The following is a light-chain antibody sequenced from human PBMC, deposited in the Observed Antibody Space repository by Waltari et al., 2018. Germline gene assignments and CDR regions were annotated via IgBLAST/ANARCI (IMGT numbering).Light chain of an antibody. CDR2: DAS. Sequence: ELELTQSPGPLSLSPGERATLSCRASQSVSKYLAWYQQKPGQAPRLLIHDASTRATGIPDRFSGSGWGTDFSLTISRLEPEDFAVYYCQKYGTLPATFGQGTKVQ. CDR3: QKYGTLPAT. CDR1: QSVSKY. J-gene: IGKJ1*01. V-gene: IGKV3-20*01.